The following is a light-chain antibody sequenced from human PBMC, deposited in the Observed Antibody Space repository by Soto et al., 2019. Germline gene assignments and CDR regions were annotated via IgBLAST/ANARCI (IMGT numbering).Light chain of an antibody. Sequence: QSALTQPASGSGSPGQSITISCTGTSSDVGSYNLVSWYQQHPGKAPKLMIFEVSKRPSGVSNRFSGSKSGNTASLTISGLQAEYEADYYCCSHAGSTTYVFGTGTKLTVL. V-gene: IGLV2-23*02. CDR3: CSHAGSTTYV. CDR2: EVS. CDR1: SSDVGSYNL. J-gene: IGLJ1*01.